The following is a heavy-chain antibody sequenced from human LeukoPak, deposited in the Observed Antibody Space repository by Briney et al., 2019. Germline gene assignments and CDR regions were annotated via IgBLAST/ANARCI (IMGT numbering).Heavy chain of an antibody. V-gene: IGHV3-30*02. CDR1: GFTFSSYG. Sequence: GGSLRLSCAASGFTFSSYGMHWVRQAPGKGLEWVAVIRYDGSNKYYADSVKGRFTISRDNSKNTLYLQMNSLRAEDTAVYYCAKDRLIVGATTGFDYWGQGTLVTVSS. CDR3: AKDRLIVGATTGFDY. CDR2: IRYDGSNK. D-gene: IGHD1-26*01. J-gene: IGHJ4*02.